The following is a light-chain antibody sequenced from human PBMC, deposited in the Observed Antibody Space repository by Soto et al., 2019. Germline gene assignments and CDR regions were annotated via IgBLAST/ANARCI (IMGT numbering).Light chain of an antibody. J-gene: IGLJ2*01. V-gene: IGLV2-14*01. CDR2: EVS. CDR1: SSDVGGYNY. Sequence: HSALTQPASVSGSPGQSITISCTGTSSDVGGYNYVSWYQQHPGKAPKLMIYEVSNRPSGVSNRFSGSKSGNTASLTISGLQAEDEADYYCSSYTSSSTPYVVFGGGTKLTV. CDR3: SSYTSSSTPYVV.